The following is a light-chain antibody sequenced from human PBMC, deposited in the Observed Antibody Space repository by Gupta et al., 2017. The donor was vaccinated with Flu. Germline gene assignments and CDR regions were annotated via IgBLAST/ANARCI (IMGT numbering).Light chain of an antibody. V-gene: IGLV1-47*01. CDR1: SSNIGINS. CDR3: AAWDDSLNGWV. CDR2: RGN. J-gene: IGLJ3*02. Sequence: QSVLTQPPSASGAPGQRVTISCSGSSSNIGINSVSWYQQLPGMAPKLLIYRGNQRPSGVPDRFSGSKSGTSASLAISGLRSEDEADYYCAAWDDSLNGWVFGGGTKLTV.